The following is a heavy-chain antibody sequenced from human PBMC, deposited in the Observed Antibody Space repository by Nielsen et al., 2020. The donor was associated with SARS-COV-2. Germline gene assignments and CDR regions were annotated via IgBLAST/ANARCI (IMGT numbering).Heavy chain of an antibody. V-gene: IGHV1-8*01. CDR2: MNPNSGNT. CDR3: ASNGYPVHYYYYGMDV. J-gene: IGHJ6*02. D-gene: IGHD1-1*01. CDR1: GYTFTSYD. Sequence: ASVKVSCKASGYTFTSYDINWVRQATGQGLEWMGWMNPNSGNTGYAQKFQGRVTMTRNTSISTAYMELNSLRAEDTAVYYCASNGYPVHYYYYGMDVWGQGTTVTVSS.